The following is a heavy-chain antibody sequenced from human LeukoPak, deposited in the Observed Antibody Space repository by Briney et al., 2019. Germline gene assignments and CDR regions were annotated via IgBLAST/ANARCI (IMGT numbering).Heavy chain of an antibody. CDR1: GDSIYSSSHY. D-gene: IGHD3/OR15-3a*01. J-gene: IGHJ4*02. V-gene: IGHV4-39*07. Sequence: PSETLSLTCTVSGDSIYSSSHYWGWIRQPPGKGLEWIGSIYYSGSTYYNPSLKSRVTISVDTSKNQFSLKLSSVTAADTAVYYCARRRTRQPFDYWGQGTLVTVSS. CDR3: ARRRTRQPFDY. CDR2: IYYSGST.